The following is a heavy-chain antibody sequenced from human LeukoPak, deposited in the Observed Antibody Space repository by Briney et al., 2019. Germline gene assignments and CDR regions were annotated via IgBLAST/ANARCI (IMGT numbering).Heavy chain of an antibody. CDR3: VRVTHSSYSYGYGHGDY. CDR1: GFTFSSYG. J-gene: IGHJ4*02. CDR2: LWYDGSNK. Sequence: PGGSLRLSCAASGFTFSSYGMHWVRQAPGKGLEWVAVLWYDGSNKYYADSVKGRFTISRDNSKNTLYLQMTSLRAEDTAVYYCVRVTHSSYSYGYGHGDYWGQGTLVTVSS. V-gene: IGHV3-33*01. D-gene: IGHD5-18*01.